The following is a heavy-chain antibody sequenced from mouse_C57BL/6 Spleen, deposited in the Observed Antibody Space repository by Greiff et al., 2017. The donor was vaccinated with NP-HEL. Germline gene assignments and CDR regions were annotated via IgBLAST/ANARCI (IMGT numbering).Heavy chain of an antibody. CDR2: ISDGGSYT. J-gene: IGHJ2*01. CDR1: GFTFSSYA. D-gene: IGHD1-1*01. CDR3: ARMYYYGSLDY. Sequence: DVQLVESGGGLVKPGGSLKLSCAASGFTFSSYAMSWVRQTPEKRLEWVATISDGGSYTYYPDNVKGRFTISRDNAKNNLYLQMSHLKSEDTAMYYCARMYYYGSLDYWGQGTTLTVSS. V-gene: IGHV5-4*01.